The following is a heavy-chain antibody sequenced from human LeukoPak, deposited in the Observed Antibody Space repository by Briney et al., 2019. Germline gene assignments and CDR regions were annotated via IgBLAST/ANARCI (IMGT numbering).Heavy chain of an antibody. V-gene: IGHV4-34*01. D-gene: IGHD3-22*01. CDR3: ARGLKSPNNYYYDSRARYYYYYMDV. CDR1: GGSFSGYY. Sequence: SETLSLTCAVYGGSFSGYYWSWIRQPPGKGLEWIGEINHSGRTNYNPSLKSRVTISVDTSKNQFSLKLSSVTAADTAVYYCARGLKSPNNYYYDSRARYYYYYMDVWGKGTTVTVSS. J-gene: IGHJ6*03. CDR2: INHSGRT.